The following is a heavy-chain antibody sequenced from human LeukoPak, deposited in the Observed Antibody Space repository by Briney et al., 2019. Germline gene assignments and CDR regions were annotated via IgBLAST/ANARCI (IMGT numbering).Heavy chain of an antibody. CDR3: AKDVAPDSGWDLDY. D-gene: IGHD6-19*01. CDR2: IYNSGAKI. CDR1: GLTFSTYS. Sequence: GGSLRLSCAVSGLTFSTYSMTWVRKGQGKGLEWFPSIYNSGAKIFYADSVKGRFTISRDNSKNMLYLQMNSLRVEDTAVYYCAKDVAPDSGWDLDYWGQGTLVTVSS. J-gene: IGHJ4*02. V-gene: IGHV3-23*01.